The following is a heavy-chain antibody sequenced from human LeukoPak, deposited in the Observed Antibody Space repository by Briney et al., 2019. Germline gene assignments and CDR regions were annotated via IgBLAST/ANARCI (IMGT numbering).Heavy chain of an antibody. CDR1: GYTFTSYA. CDR3: ARDRNVVRGVILSNWFDP. J-gene: IGHJ5*02. Sequence: ASVKVSCKASGYTFTSYAMHWVRQAPGQRLEWMGWINAGNGNTKYSQKFQGRVTITRDTPASTAYMELSSLRSEDTAVYYCARDRNVVRGVILSNWFDPWGQGTLVTVSS. D-gene: IGHD3-10*01. V-gene: IGHV1-3*01. CDR2: INAGNGNT.